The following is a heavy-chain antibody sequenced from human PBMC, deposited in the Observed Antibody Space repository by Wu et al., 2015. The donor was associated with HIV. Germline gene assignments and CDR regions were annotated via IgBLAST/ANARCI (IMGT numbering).Heavy chain of an antibody. Sequence: QVQLVQSGTEVKKPGSSVKVSCKASGGTFSYAVNWVRQAPGQGLEWMGRITPEFDSVKYSQMFQGRVTITADESARTAYMELSSLRSEDTAVYYCTRGNKYSSGWYFRGVIWFDPWGQGTLVTVSS. V-gene: IGHV1-69*13. D-gene: IGHD6-19*01. J-gene: IGHJ5*02. CDR1: GGTFSYA. CDR3: TRGNKYSSGWYFRGVIWFDP. CDR2: ITPEFDSV.